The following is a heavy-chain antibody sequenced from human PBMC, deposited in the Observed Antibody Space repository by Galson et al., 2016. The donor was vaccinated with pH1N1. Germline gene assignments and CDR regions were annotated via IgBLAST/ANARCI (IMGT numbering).Heavy chain of an antibody. CDR1: GFSFRFYG. D-gene: IGHD6-19*01. J-gene: IGHJ3*02. Sequence: SLRLSCAASGFSFRFYGMHWVRQAPGKGLEWVAVISYDGRETSSADSVKGRFTISRDNSRNTLYLQMNSLKTVDTAVYYCAKVPHSSGWYSKAPSTFDIWGQGTMVTVSS. CDR3: AKVPHSSGWYSKAPSTFDI. CDR2: ISYDGRET. V-gene: IGHV3-30*18.